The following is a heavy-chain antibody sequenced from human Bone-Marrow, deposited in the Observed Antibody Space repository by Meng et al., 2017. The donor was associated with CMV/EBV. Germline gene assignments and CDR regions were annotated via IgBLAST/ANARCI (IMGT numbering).Heavy chain of an antibody. CDR1: GYTFTGYF. CDR2: INPNSGGT. D-gene: IGHD3-22*01. V-gene: IGHV1-2*02. J-gene: IGHJ4*02. Sequence: ASVKVSCKASGYTFTGYFMHWVRQAPGQGLEWMGWINPNSGGTNYAQKFQGRVTMTRDTSISTAYMELSRLRSDDTAVYYCARALAKTYYYDSSGYDYLDYWGQGTLVT. CDR3: ARALAKTYYYDSSGYDYLDY.